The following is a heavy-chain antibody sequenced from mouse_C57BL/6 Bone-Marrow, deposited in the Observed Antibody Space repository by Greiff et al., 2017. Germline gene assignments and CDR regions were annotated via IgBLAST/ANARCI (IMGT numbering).Heavy chain of an antibody. CDR3: AKGSYHGSSYGGFAY. J-gene: IGHJ3*01. D-gene: IGHD1-1*01. CDR1: GYTFTSYW. Sequence: QVQLKQPGAELVRPGTSVKLSCKASGYTFTSYWMHWVKQRPGQGLEWIGVIDPSDSYTNYNQKFKGKATLTVDTSSSTAYMQLSSLTSEDSAVYYCAKGSYHGSSYGGFAYWGQGTLVTVSA. CDR2: IDPSDSYT. V-gene: IGHV1-59*01.